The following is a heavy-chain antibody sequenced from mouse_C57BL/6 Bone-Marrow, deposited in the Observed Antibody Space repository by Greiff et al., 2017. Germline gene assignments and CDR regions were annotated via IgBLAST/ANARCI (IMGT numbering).Heavy chain of an antibody. CDR2: ISSGSSTI. J-gene: IGHJ2*01. Sequence: EVKVVESGGGLVKPGGSLKLSCAASGFTFSDYGMHWVRQAPEKGLEWVAYISSGSSTIYYAETVKGRFTISRDNAKNTLFLQMTSLRSEDTAMYYCARPHYGSSYYFDYWGQGTTLTVSS. V-gene: IGHV5-17*01. CDR1: GFTFSDYG. CDR3: ARPHYGSSYYFDY. D-gene: IGHD1-1*01.